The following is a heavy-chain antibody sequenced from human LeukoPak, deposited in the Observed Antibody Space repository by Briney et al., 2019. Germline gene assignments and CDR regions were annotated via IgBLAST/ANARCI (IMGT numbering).Heavy chain of an antibody. Sequence: SETLSLTCTVSGVSISSYYWTWIRQPPGEGLEWIGYIYYSGSTNYNPSLKSRGTISVDTSKNQFSLKLSSVTAADTAVYYCARALQPGVYAFDIWGQGTMVTASS. J-gene: IGHJ3*02. CDR1: GVSISSYY. D-gene: IGHD6-13*01. CDR3: ARALQPGVYAFDI. V-gene: IGHV4-59*01. CDR2: IYYSGST.